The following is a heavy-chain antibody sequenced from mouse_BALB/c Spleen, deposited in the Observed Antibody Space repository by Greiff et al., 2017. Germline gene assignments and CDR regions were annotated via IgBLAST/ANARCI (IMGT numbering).Heavy chain of an antibody. CDR2: IDPENGDT. CDR1: GFNIKDYY. D-gene: IGHD1-1*01. CDR3: NIYYGSSLYAMDY. V-gene: IGHV14-4*02. Sequence: VQLKQSGAELVRSGASVKLSCTASGFNIKDYYMHWVKQRPEQGLEWIGWIDPENGDTEYAPKFQGKATMTADTSSNTAYLQLSSLTSEDTAVYYCNIYYGSSLYAMDYWGQGTSVTFSS. J-gene: IGHJ4*01.